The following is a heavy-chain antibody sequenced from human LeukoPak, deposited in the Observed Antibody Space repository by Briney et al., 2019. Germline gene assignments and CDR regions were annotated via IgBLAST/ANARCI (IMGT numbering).Heavy chain of an antibody. CDR3: ARDSGGGKGYYGSGNFDY. V-gene: IGHV4-59*01. D-gene: IGHD3-10*01. Sequence: NASETLSLTCTVSGGSISSYYWSWIRQPPGKGLEWIGYIYYSGSTNYNPSLKSRVTISVDTSKNQFSLKLSSVTAADTAVYYCARDSGGGKGYYGSGNFDYWGQGTLVTVSS. CDR2: IYYSGST. CDR1: GGSISSYY. J-gene: IGHJ4*02.